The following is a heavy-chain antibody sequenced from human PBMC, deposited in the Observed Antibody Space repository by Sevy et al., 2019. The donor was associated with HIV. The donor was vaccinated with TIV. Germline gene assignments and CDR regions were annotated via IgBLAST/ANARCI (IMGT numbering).Heavy chain of an antibody. V-gene: IGHV4-39*01. CDR1: GGSIRTSGDY. CDR3: ARPGDSSALRGGYQYTVAI. Sequence: SETLSLTCTVSGGSIRTSGDYWGWIRQPPGKGLEGSGSVYYSGRTHYNATLRGRVTISVDTSKNLFSLRLSSVTAADTAVYYCARPGDSSALRGGYQYTVAIWGQGTTVTVSS. D-gene: IGHD6-19*01. CDR2: VYYSGRT. J-gene: IGHJ6*02.